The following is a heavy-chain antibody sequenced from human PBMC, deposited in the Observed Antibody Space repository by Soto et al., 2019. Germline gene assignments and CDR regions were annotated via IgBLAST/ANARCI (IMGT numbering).Heavy chain of an antibody. Sequence: GGSLRLSCAGSVFAFGTYSMNWVRQAAGKGLEWIAYISYDSDTIQYADSVKGRFTISRDNAKNSLYLQMNSLRDEDTAVYYRARLYYDYVSGQGTTVTVSS. J-gene: IGHJ6*02. CDR3: ARLYYDYV. V-gene: IGHV3-48*02. CDR1: VFAFGTYS. D-gene: IGHD3-3*01. CDR2: ISYDSDTI.